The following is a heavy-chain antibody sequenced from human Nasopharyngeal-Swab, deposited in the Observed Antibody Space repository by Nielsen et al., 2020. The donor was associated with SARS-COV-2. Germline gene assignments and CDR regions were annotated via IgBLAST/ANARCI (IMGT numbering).Heavy chain of an antibody. CDR3: ARPGYDSSGYTSYFDY. D-gene: IGHD3-22*01. Sequence: IRQPPGKGLEWIGSIYYSGSTYYNPSLKRRVTISVDTSKNQFSLKLSSVTAADTAVYYCARPGYDSSGYTSYFDYWGQGTLVTVSS. CDR2: IYYSGST. V-gene: IGHV4-39*01. J-gene: IGHJ4*02.